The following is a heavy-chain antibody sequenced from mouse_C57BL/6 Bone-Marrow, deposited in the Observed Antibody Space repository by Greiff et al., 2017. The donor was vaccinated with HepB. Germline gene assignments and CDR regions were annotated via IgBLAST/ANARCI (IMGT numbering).Heavy chain of an antibody. CDR1: GFTFNTYA. CDR3: VRDHYYGSSYAMDY. D-gene: IGHD1-1*01. CDR2: IRSKSSNYAT. Sequence: DVQLVESGGGLVQPKGSLKLSCAASGFTFNTYAMHWVRQAPGKGLEWVARIRSKSSNYATYYADSVKDRFTISRDDSQSMLYLQMNNLKTEDTAMYYCVRDHYYGSSYAMDYWGQGTSVTVSS. J-gene: IGHJ4*01. V-gene: IGHV10-3*01.